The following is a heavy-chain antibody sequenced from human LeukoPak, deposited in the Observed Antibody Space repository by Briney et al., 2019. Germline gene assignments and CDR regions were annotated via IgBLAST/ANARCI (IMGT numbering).Heavy chain of an antibody. V-gene: IGHV3-73*01. CDR2: IRSKANTYAT. Sequence: GGSLRLSCAASGFTFSGSAIHWVRQASGKGLEWVGRIRSKANTYATAYAASVKGRFSISRDDSNNTAYLQMNSLKTEDTALYYCTKAASSSPGGFDPWGQGTLVTVSS. CDR1: GFTFSGSA. J-gene: IGHJ5*02. CDR3: TKAASSSPGGFDP. D-gene: IGHD6-25*01.